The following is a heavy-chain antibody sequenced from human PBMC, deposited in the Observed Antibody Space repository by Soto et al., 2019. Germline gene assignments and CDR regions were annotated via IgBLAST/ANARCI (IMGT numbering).Heavy chain of an antibody. CDR2: ISAYNGNT. D-gene: IGHD3-3*01. J-gene: IGHJ5*02. CDR1: GYTFTSYG. Sequence: ASMKVSCKASGYTFTSYGISWLRQAPGQGLEWMGWISAYNGNTNYAQKLQGRVTMTTDTSTSTAYMELRSLRSDDTAVYYCARKGYYDFWSGPGWFDPWGQGTLVTVSS. V-gene: IGHV1-18*01. CDR3: ARKGYYDFWSGPGWFDP.